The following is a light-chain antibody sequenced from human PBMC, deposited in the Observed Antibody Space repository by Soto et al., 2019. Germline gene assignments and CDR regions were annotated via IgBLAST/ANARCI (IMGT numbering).Light chain of an antibody. CDR3: QEYNSALFT. J-gene: IGKJ4*01. Sequence: DIQMTQSPSSLSASVGDRVTITCRASQGISNYLAWYQQKPGKVVQLLIYAASTLQPGAPSRFSGGGSETDFTLTISSLQPEDVATYYCQEYNSALFTFGGGTMVDIK. V-gene: IGKV1-27*01. CDR1: QGISNY. CDR2: AAS.